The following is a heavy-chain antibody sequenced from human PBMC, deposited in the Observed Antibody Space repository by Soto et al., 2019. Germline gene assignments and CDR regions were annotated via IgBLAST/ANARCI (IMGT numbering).Heavy chain of an antibody. D-gene: IGHD6-19*01. CDR1: GFTFSTYG. CDR2: IKEDGSEK. CDR3: ATDLRAVTGHYFDN. V-gene: IGHV3-7*01. J-gene: IGHJ4*02. Sequence: PGGSLRLSCAASGFTFSTYGMSWVRQAPGQGLEWLANIKEDGSEKYYVDSVKGRFTISRDNAKNSLYLQMNSLRAEDTAVYYCATDLRAVTGHYFDNWGQGNLVTVSS.